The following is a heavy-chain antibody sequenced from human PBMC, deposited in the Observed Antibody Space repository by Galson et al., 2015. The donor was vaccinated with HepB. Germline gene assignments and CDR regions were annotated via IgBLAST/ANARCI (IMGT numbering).Heavy chain of an antibody. CDR1: GFTFGSYS. J-gene: IGHJ4*02. CDR2: ISSSSSTI. D-gene: IGHD4-17*01. V-gene: IGHV3-48*01. CDR3: ARDRKQALGYYGDYGFCFDY. Sequence: SLRLSCAASGFTFGSYSMNWVRQAPGKGLEWVSYISSSSSTIYYADSVKGRFTISRDNAKNSLYLQMNSLRAEDTAVYYCARDRKQALGYYGDYGFCFDYWGQGTLVTVSS.